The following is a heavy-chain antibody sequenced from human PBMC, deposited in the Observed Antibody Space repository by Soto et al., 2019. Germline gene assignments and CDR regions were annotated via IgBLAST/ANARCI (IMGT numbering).Heavy chain of an antibody. CDR2: ISGSGGST. D-gene: IGHD6-6*01. V-gene: IGHV3-23*01. J-gene: IGHJ4*02. Sequence: LRLSFAASGFTFISYAISWVRQAPGKGLEWVSAISGSGGSTYYADSVKGRFTISRDNSKNTLYLQMNSLRAEDTAVYYCAKDLIAARPRYYFDYWGQGTLVTVSS. CDR1: GFTFISYA. CDR3: AKDLIAARPRYYFDY.